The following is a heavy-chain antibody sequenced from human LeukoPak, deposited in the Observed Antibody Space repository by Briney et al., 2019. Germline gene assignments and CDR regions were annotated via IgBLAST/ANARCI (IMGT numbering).Heavy chain of an antibody. CDR1: GGXXXXYY. Sequence: XGGXXXXYYWSWIRQPPGKGLXWIGEINHSGSTNYNPSLKSRVTISVDTXKNQFSLKLRSVTAADTAVYYCGXXXXXXXXXXXLSSGYWGQGTLVTVSS. J-gene: IGHJ4*02. CDR2: INHSGST. CDR3: GXXXXXXXXXXXLSSGY. D-gene: IGHD2/OR15-2a*01. V-gene: IGHV4-34*01.